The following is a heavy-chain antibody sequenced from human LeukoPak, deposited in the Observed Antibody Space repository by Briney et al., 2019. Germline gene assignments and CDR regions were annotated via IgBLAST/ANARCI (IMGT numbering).Heavy chain of an antibody. CDR2: IYHTGTT. J-gene: IGHJ1*01. V-gene: IGHV4-59*08. D-gene: IGHD1-26*01. CDR3: ARLDSGDHGNIPH. CDR1: GGSLSPYY. Sequence: SETLSLTCTVSGGSLSPYYWTWIRQPPGKGLEWIGYIYHTGTTTYNPPLNSRVTISVETSKNQFSLRLNSVTAADTAIYYCARLDSGDHGNIPHWGQGTLVTVSS.